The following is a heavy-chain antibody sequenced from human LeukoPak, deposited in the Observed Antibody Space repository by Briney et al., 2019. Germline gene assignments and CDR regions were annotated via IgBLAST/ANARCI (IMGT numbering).Heavy chain of an antibody. Sequence: SETLSLTCTVSGGSISSSSYYWGWIRQPPGKELEWIGSIYYSGSTYYNPSLKSRVTISVDTSKNQFSLKLSSVTAADTAVYYCARDLQPPLPWFDPWGQGTLVTVSS. V-gene: IGHV4-39*07. CDR2: IYYSGST. CDR1: GGSISSSSYY. CDR3: ARDLQPPLPWFDP. D-gene: IGHD2-2*01. J-gene: IGHJ5*02.